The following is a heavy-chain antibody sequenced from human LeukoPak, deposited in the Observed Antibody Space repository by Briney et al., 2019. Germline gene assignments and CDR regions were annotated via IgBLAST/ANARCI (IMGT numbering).Heavy chain of an antibody. CDR1: GFTFSSYS. J-gene: IGHJ4*02. CDR3: ARGSITIGRYDY. V-gene: IGHV3-21*01. D-gene: IGHD3-10*01. CDR2: ISPISTYI. Sequence: GGSLRLSCTASGFTFSSYSINWVRQAPGKGLEWVSSISPISTYIYYADSVRGRFTISRDNAKNSLYLQMNRLRDEDTAVYDCARGSITIGRYDYWGQGTLVTVSS.